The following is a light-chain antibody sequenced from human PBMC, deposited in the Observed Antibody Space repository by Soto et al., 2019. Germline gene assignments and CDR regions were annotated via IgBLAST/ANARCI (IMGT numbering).Light chain of an antibody. V-gene: IGKV3-20*01. CDR3: QLYNNWPRT. Sequence: EIVWTQYPGTLSLSPGERATPSGRASQSVSSSYLGWYQQKPGQAPRLLIYGAYSRATGIPDRFSGSGSGTEFTLTISSLQSEDFALYYCQLYNNWPRTVGQGTQVEIK. CDR2: GAY. CDR1: QSVSSSY. J-gene: IGKJ1*01.